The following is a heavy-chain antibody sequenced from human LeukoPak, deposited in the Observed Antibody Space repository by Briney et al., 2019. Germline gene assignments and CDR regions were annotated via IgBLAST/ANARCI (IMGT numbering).Heavy chain of an antibody. V-gene: IGHV3-9*01. CDR2: ITWNGGSV. J-gene: IGHJ4*02. CDR3: AKGEILGGLTGWPSK. Sequence: GGSLRLSCAASGFTFDDHGMHWVRQPPGKGLEWVSGITWNGGSVGYADSVKGRFTISRGNTKNLLFLYMDSLRAEDTAFYYCAKGEILGGLTGWPSKWGQGTLVTVST. CDR1: GFTFDDHG. D-gene: IGHD3-9*01.